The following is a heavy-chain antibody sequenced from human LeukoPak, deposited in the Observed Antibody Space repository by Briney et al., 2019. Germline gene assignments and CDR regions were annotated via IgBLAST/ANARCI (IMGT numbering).Heavy chain of an antibody. CDR3: ARDRWDYYGSGRSDYYYYYMDV. CDR1: GYTFTGYH. Sequence: ASVKVSCKASGYTFTGYHMHWVRQAPGQGLEWMGWINPHSGGTNYAQKFQGRVTMTRDTSTSTVYMELSSLRSEDTAVYYCARDRWDYYGSGRSDYYYYYMDVWGKGTTVTISS. CDR2: INPHSGGT. V-gene: IGHV1-2*02. J-gene: IGHJ6*03. D-gene: IGHD3-10*01.